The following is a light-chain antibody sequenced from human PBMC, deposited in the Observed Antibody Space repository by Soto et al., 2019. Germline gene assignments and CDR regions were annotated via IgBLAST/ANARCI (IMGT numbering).Light chain of an antibody. V-gene: IGKV3-15*01. J-gene: IGKJ1*01. CDR2: GAS. CDR1: QSVSSC. CDR3: QQYNNWPLT. Sequence: EILLTQSPATLSLSPGERATLSCRASQSVSSCLAWYQQKPGQAPRLLIYGASTRATGIPARFSGSGSGTEFTLTISSLQSEDFAVYYCQQYNNWPLTFGQGTKVDIK.